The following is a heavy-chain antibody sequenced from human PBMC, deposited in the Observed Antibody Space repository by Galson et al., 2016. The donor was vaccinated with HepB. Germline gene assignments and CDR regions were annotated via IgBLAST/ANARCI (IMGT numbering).Heavy chain of an antibody. CDR1: GYTFTGYF. CDR2: INPNNGVT. V-gene: IGHV1-2*02. Sequence: SVKVSCKASGYTFTGYFIHWVRQAPGQGLEWMGWINPNNGVTNYAQKFQGRVTMTRDTSNTTAYIDLSRLRSGDTAGNYCARFGPDSVDHWGQGTLVTVSS. D-gene: IGHD3-10*01. CDR3: ARFGPDSVDH. J-gene: IGHJ4*02.